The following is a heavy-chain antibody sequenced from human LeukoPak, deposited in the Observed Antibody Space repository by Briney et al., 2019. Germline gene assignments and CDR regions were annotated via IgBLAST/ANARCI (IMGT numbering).Heavy chain of an antibody. Sequence: SETLSLTCTVSGGSVSSGSYYWNWIRQPPGKGLEWIGYIYYSGSTNYNPSLKSRVTISVDTSKNQFSLKLSSVTAADTAVYYCARVLNYYDSINKYYFDYWGQGTLVTVSS. D-gene: IGHD3-22*01. CDR2: IYYSGST. CDR1: GGSVSSGSYY. J-gene: IGHJ4*02. CDR3: ARVLNYYDSINKYYFDY. V-gene: IGHV4-61*01.